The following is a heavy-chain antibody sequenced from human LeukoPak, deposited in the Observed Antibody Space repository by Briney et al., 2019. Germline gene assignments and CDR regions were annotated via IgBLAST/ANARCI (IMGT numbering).Heavy chain of an antibody. D-gene: IGHD6-19*01. CDR3: ARDAGSSGWTRFDY. CDR1: GYTFTDYY. J-gene: IGHJ4*02. CDR2: INPNSGGT. V-gene: IGHV1-2*02. Sequence: ASVKVSRKASGYTFTDYYLHWVRQAPGQGLEWMGWINPNSGGTNYARKFQGGFTMTRDTSISTAYMELSSLRSDDTAVYYCARDAGSSGWTRFDYWGQGTLVTVSS.